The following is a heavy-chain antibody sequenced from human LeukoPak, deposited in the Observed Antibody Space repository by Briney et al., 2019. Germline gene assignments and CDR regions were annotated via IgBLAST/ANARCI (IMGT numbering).Heavy chain of an antibody. Sequence: PGGSLRLSCVVSGFTFSSYAMSWVRQAPGKGLEWVSAISGSGGSTYYADSVKGRFTISRDNSKNTLYLQMNSLRAEDTAVYYCAKDVALIVVVIKPLGDWGQGTLVTVSS. CDR3: AKDVALIVVVIKPLGD. CDR2: ISGSGGST. V-gene: IGHV3-23*01. J-gene: IGHJ4*02. CDR1: GFTFSSYA. D-gene: IGHD3-22*01.